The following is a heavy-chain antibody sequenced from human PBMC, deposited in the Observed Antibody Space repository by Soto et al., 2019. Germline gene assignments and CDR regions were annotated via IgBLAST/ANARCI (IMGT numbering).Heavy chain of an antibody. CDR2: INHSGST. D-gene: IGHD5-12*01. Sequence: PLETLSLTSTFYGGSCIGYYWIWIRQPPGKGLEWIGEINHSGSTNYNPSLKSRVTISVDTSKNQFSLKLSSVTAADTAVYYCARSYDPTVRYFDYWGQGTLVTVSS. V-gene: IGHV4-34*01. CDR3: ARSYDPTVRYFDY. J-gene: IGHJ4*02. CDR1: GGSCIGYY.